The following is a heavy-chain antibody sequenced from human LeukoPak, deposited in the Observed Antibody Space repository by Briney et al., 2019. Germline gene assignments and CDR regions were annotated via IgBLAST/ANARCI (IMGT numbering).Heavy chain of an antibody. V-gene: IGHV3-21*01. CDR2: ISSSSSYI. Sequence: PGGSLRLSCAASGFTFSSYSMNWVRQAPGKGLEWVSSISSSSSYIYYADSVKGRFTISRDNAKNSLYLQMNSLRAEDTAVYYCARESWGSGSYYNDYWGQGTLVTVSS. CDR1: GFTFSSYS. J-gene: IGHJ4*02. D-gene: IGHD3-10*01. CDR3: ARESWGSGSYYNDY.